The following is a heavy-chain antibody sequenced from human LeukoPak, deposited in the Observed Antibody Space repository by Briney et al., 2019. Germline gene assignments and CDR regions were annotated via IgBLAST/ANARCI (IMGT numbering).Heavy chain of an antibody. CDR3: ARDYLPGRDDYYYMDV. D-gene: IGHD3-16*02. CDR2: ISGSGGST. V-gene: IGHV3-23*01. J-gene: IGHJ6*03. Sequence: GGSLRLSCAASRFIFSSDWMSWGRPAPGKGLEWVSDISGSGGSTYSADSVKGRFTIFRDNSKNTLYLQMNSLRADDTALYHCARDYLPGRDDYYYMDVWGKGTTVTVSS. CDR1: RFIFSSDW.